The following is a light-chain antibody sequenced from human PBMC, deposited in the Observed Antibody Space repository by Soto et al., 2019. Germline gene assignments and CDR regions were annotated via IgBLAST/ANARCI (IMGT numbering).Light chain of an antibody. CDR1: HDVSRN. CDR3: QQYNSMLS. CDR2: DAS. J-gene: IGKJ4*01. V-gene: IGKV1-33*01. Sequence: DIQMTQSPSSLSASVGDRVTIACQSSHDVSRNLNWFQQKPGAAPKLLIYDASNLERGVPSRFSGSGSGTAFTLTISSLQPEDVATYYCQQYNSMLSFGGGTEVEMK.